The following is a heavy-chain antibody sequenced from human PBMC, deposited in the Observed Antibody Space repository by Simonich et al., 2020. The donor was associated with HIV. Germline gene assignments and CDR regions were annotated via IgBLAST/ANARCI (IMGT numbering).Heavy chain of an antibody. D-gene: IGHD3-16*01. Sequence: QVQLVESGGGVVQPGRSLRLSCAASGFTFSSYAMHWVRQAPGKGLEWVAVISYDGSNKYYADSVKGRFTISRDNSKNTLYLQMNSLRAEDTAVYYCASGGSISSVWADDYWGQGTLVTLSS. V-gene: IGHV3-30*07. J-gene: IGHJ4*02. CDR1: GFTFSSYA. CDR3: ASGGSISSVWADDY. CDR2: ISYDGSNK.